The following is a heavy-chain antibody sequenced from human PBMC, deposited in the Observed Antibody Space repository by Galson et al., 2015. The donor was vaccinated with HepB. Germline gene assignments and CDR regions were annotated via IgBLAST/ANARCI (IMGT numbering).Heavy chain of an antibody. D-gene: IGHD2-15*01. CDR1: GDTFSNSA. V-gene: IGHV1-69*13. Sequence: SVKVSCKASGDTFSNSAITWVRQAPGHGLEWMGGVIPVFGTVSYAQKFQGRVTITADESTSTGYMEVSSLRSDDTAMYYCARGALIVVVDANPNNWFDPWGQGTLVTVSS. CDR2: VIPVFGTV. CDR3: ARGALIVVVDANPNNWFDP. J-gene: IGHJ5*02.